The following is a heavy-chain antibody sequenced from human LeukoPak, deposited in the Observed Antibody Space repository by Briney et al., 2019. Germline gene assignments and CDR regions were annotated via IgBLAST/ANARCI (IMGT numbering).Heavy chain of an antibody. CDR3: TTGQMIVVVMMAFDI. Sequence: GGSLRLSCTASGFTFGDYAMSWVRQAPGKGLEWVGRIKSKTDGGTTDYAAPVKGRFTISRDDSKNTLYLQMNSLKTEDTAVYYCTTGQMIVVVMMAFDIWGQGTMVTVSS. D-gene: IGHD3-22*01. CDR2: IKSKTDGGTT. CDR1: GFTFGDYA. V-gene: IGHV3-15*01. J-gene: IGHJ3*02.